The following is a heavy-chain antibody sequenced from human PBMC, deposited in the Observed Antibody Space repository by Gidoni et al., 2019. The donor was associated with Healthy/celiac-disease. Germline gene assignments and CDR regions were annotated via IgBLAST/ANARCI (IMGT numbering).Heavy chain of an antibody. V-gene: IGHV3-30-3*01. CDR1: GFTFSSYA. Sequence: QVQLVESGGGVVQPGSSLRLSCAASGFTFSSYAMHWVRQAPGKGLEWVAVISYDGSNKYYADSVKGRFTISRDNSKNTLYLQMNSLRAEDTAVYYCARDQTTNYYGMDVWGQGTTVTVSS. D-gene: IGHD4-4*01. CDR3: ARDQTTNYYGMDV. CDR2: ISYDGSNK. J-gene: IGHJ6*02.